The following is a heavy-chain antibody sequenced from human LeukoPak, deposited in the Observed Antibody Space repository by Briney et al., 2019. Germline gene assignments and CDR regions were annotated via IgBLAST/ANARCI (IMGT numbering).Heavy chain of an antibody. V-gene: IGHV5-51*01. Sequence: GESLKISCKGSGYIFSDYWINWVRQMPGKGLEWMGIMYPGDSATRYSPSFQGQVTTSADKSISTAYLQWSSLKASDTAMYYCARRGSSGWYVDYWGQGTLVTVSS. J-gene: IGHJ4*02. CDR1: GYIFSDYW. CDR2: MYPGDSAT. CDR3: ARRGSSGWYVDY. D-gene: IGHD6-19*01.